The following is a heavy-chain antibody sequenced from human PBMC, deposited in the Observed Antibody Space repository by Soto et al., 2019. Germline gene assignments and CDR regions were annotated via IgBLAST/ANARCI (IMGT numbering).Heavy chain of an antibody. J-gene: IGHJ5*02. CDR2: INHSGST. CDR1: GGSFSGYY. CDR3: ARGIVVVPAANWGSWFDP. Sequence: SETLSLTCAVYGGSFSGYYWSWIRQPPGKGLEWIGEINHSGSTNYNPSLKSRVTISVDTSKNHFSLKLSSVTAADTAVYYCARGIVVVPAANWGSWFDPWGQGTLVTVSS. V-gene: IGHV4-34*01. D-gene: IGHD2-2*01.